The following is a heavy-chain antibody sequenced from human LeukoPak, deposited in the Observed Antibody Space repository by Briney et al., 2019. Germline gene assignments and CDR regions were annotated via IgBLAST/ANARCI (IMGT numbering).Heavy chain of an antibody. Sequence: AMAYDGSNKYYADSVKGQFTISRDNSKNTLYLQMNSLRAEDTAVYYCAREGPDCSGGSCYSHYYYGMDVWGQGTTVTVSS. J-gene: IGHJ6*02. V-gene: IGHV3-33*05. D-gene: IGHD2-15*01. CDR2: MAYDGSNK. CDR3: AREGPDCSGGSCYSHYYYGMDV.